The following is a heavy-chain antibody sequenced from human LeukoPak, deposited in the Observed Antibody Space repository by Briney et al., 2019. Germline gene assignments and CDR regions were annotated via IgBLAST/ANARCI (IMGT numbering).Heavy chain of an antibody. Sequence: SVKVSCKASGGTFGSYAISWVRQAPGQGLEWMGGIIPIFGTANYAQKFQGRVTITADESTSTAYMELSSLRSEDTAVYYCACSYYYDSSGYYSGNYYFDYWGQGTLVTVSS. CDR3: ACSYYYDSSGYYSGNYYFDY. V-gene: IGHV1-69*13. J-gene: IGHJ4*02. CDR2: IIPIFGTA. CDR1: GGTFGSYA. D-gene: IGHD3-22*01.